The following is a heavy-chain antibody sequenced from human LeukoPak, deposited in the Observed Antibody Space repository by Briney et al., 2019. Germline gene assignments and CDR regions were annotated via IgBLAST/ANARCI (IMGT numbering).Heavy chain of an antibody. D-gene: IGHD6-13*01. J-gene: IGHJ4*02. V-gene: IGHV3-72*01. CDR2: GSGKSNSCGF. CDR1: GFSFSNCH. CDR3: VSVITTVSSWYNFDY. Sequence: PGGSLGLSCAASGFSFSNCHMDWVRQAPGKRLEWVCPSRGSGKSNSCGFGFTASVEGTFNVSRADSKNLSYIQMNSQKTEETAIYYCVSVITTVSSWYNFDYWGQGALVIVSS.